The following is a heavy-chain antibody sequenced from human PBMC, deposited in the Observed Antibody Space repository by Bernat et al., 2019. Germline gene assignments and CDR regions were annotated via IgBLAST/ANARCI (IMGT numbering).Heavy chain of an antibody. D-gene: IGHD3-22*01. CDR3: ARQYYYYSSGNSFDN. CDR2: INPADSET. Sequence: EVQLVQSGAEVIQPGESLKISCKGSGYTFTNYRIAWVRQMPGKGLEWMGIINPADSETGYSPSFQGQVTISADKSISTAYLQWSSLKASDTAMYYCARQYYYYSSGNSFDNWGQGTQVTVSS. J-gene: IGHJ4*02. V-gene: IGHV5-51*01. CDR1: GYTFTNYR.